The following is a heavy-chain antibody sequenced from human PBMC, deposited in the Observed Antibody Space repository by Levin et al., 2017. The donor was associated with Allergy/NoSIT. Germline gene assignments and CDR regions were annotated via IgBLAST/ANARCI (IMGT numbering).Heavy chain of an antibody. Sequence: GESLKISCKASGFTFTRNYIQWLRQAPGQGLEWMGWINPNTGTTHLAQMFQGRVTMTSDTSISSAYMELNRLIADDTAIYYFARGVFRGLGSVEADFWGQGTLVTVSS. D-gene: IGHD2-21*01. CDR3: ARGVFRGLGSVEADF. V-gene: IGHV1-2*02. J-gene: IGHJ4*02. CDR1: GFTFTRNY. CDR2: INPNTGTT.